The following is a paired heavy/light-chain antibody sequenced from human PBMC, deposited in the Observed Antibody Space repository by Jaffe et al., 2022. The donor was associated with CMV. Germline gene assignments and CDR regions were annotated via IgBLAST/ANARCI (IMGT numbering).Heavy chain of an antibody. CDR2: ISITGSDI. J-gene: IGHJ1*01. CDR1: GFTFDIYN. CDR3: AKRTRDGYNSPLDN. V-gene: IGHV3-21*02. D-gene: IGHD5-12*01. Sequence: DVQLVESGGGLVKPGGSLRLSCAVSGFTFDIYNTNWVRQAPGKGLEWLSSISITGSDIYYADSVKGRFTISRNNAQNSVYLQMDSLRAEDTAVYYCAKRTRDGYNSPLDNWGQGTLVTVSS.
Light chain of an antibody. CDR3: QQLHEYPLT. V-gene: IGKV1-9*01. CDR1: QGISTN. J-gene: IGKJ4*01. CDR2: ATS. Sequence: DIQLTQSPSFLSASVGDGVTITCRASQGISTNLAWYQQKPGKVPELLIYATSTLQSGVPARFSGSASGTEFTLTISSLQPEDFATYYCQQLHEYPLTFGGGTKVEIK.